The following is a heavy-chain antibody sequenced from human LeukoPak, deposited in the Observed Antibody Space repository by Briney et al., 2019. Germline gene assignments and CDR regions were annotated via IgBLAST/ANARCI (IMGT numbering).Heavy chain of an antibody. D-gene: IGHD3-3*01. CDR3: AREITIFGVVRFDP. Sequence: SETLSLTCTVSGGSISSYYWSWIRQPPGKGLEWIGYTYYSGSTNYNPSLKSRVTISVDTSKNQFSLKLSSVTAADTAVYYCAREITIFGVVRFDPWGQGTLVTVSS. J-gene: IGHJ5*02. V-gene: IGHV4-59*01. CDR2: TYYSGST. CDR1: GGSISSYY.